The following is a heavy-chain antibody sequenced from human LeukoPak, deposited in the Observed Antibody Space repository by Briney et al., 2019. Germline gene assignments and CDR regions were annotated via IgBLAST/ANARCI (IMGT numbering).Heavy chain of an antibody. Sequence: GGSLRLSCAASGFTFSSYAMSWVRQAPGKGLEWVSAISGSGGSTYYADSVKGRFTISRDNSKNTLYLQMNSLRAEDTAVYYCARLQWLVRSGYYFDYWGQGTLVTDSS. CDR3: ARLQWLVRSGYYFDY. V-gene: IGHV3-23*01. CDR2: ISGSGGST. CDR1: GFTFSSYA. J-gene: IGHJ4*02. D-gene: IGHD6-19*01.